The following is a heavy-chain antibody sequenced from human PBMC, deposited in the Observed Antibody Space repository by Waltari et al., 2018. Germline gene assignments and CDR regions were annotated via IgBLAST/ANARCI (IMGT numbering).Heavy chain of an antibody. CDR2: FCYGGTT. V-gene: IGHV4-39*01. Sequence: QLHLQESGPGPVKPSETLSLTCTVSGGSISGSNSCWGWIRQSPGKEPEWIGSFCYGGTTYYTPSLRSRVSISADTSQNQFALRRTSVTAADTDIYYCARKQERVIAATLQAFAIGGQGTLVTV. D-gene: IGHD2-15*01. CDR3: ARKQERVIAATLQAFAI. CDR1: GGSISGSNSC. J-gene: IGHJ3*02.